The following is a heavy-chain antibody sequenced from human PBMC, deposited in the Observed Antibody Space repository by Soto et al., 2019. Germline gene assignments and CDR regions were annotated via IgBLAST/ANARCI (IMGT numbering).Heavy chain of an antibody. CDR3: ARVGRLITAAGLLDA. V-gene: IGHV4-59*01. D-gene: IGHD6-13*01. Sequence: SETLSLTCPMSKCSIGSYYWTWIRQPPGKGLEWIGHIYYSGSTNYNPSLKSRLTLSLDTSKNQFSLKLTSVTAADTAVYYCARVGRLITAAGLLDAWGQGTLVTVSS. J-gene: IGHJ5*02. CDR1: KCSIGSYY. CDR2: IYYSGST.